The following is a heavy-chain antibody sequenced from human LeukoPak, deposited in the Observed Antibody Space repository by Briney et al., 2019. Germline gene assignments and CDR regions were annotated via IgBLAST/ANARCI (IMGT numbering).Heavy chain of an antibody. CDR3: AREGIAVAGNWFDP. CDR2: FGSGGGT. D-gene: IGHD6-19*01. Sequence: GGSLRLSCAASGFTFSTYAMTWVRQAPGKGLEWVSTFGSGGGTYYADSVRGRFTISKDNSKNTLYLQLNSLRAEDTAVYYCAREGIAVAGNWFDPWGQGTLVTVSS. V-gene: IGHV3-23*01. CDR1: GFTFSTYA. J-gene: IGHJ5*02.